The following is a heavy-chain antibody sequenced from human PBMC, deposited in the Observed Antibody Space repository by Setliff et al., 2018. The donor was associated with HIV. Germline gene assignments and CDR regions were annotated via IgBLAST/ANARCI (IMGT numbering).Heavy chain of an antibody. CDR2: IYYSGSS. CDR1: GGSISSHY. D-gene: IGHD4-17*01. Sequence: PSETLSLTCTVSGGSISSHYWSWIRQPPGKGLEWIGFIYYSGSSNYNPSLKSRVTISVGTSKNQFSLKLSSVTAADTAVYYCATPVTSRGYYYMDVWGKGTTVTVSS. J-gene: IGHJ6*03. CDR3: ATPVTSRGYYYMDV. V-gene: IGHV4-59*11.